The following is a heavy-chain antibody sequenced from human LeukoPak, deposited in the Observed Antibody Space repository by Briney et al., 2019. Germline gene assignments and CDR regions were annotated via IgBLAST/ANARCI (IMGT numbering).Heavy chain of an antibody. CDR2: ISYDGSNK. CDR3: ARDGSPNYYDSSGYYY. CDR1: GFTFSSYA. D-gene: IGHD3-22*01. Sequence: GGSLRLSCAASGFTFSSYAMHWVRQAPGKGLEGVAVISYDGSNKYYADSVKGRFTISRDNSKNTLYLQMNSLSAEDTAVYYCARDGSPNYYDSSGYYYWGQGTLVTVSS. J-gene: IGHJ4*02. V-gene: IGHV3-30-3*01.